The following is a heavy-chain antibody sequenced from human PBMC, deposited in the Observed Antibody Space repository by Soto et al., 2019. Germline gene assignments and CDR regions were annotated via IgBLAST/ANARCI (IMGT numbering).Heavy chain of an antibody. V-gene: IGHV4-4*07. D-gene: IGHD3-3*01. J-gene: IGHJ4*02. CDR1: AGSISNYF. CDR3: ARGGQDFWSGPFDY. CDR2: IDNSGST. Sequence: SETLSLTCTVSAGSISNYFCNWIRQPAGKGLEWIGRIDNSGSTNYNPSLKSRVTMSSDTSRNQFSLKLNSVTAADTAVYYCARGGQDFWSGPFDYWGQGALVTVSS.